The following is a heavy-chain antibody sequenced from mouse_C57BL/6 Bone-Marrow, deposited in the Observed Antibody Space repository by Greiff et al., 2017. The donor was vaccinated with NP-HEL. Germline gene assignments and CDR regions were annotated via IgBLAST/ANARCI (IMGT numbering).Heavy chain of an antibody. CDR3: TSLYGSSRDY. CDR2: IRNKANNHAT. V-gene: IGHV6-6*01. CDR1: GFTFSDAW. D-gene: IGHD1-1*01. J-gene: IGHJ2*01. Sequence: EVNVVESGGGLVQPGGSMKLSCAASGFTFSDAWMDWVRQSPEKGLEWVAEIRNKANNHATYYAESVKGRFTIPRDNSTSSVYLQMNSVRAEDTGIDYCTSLYGSSRDYWGQGTTLTVSS.